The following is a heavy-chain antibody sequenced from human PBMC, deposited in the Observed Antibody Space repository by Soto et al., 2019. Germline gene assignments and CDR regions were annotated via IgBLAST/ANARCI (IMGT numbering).Heavy chain of an antibody. D-gene: IGHD2-15*01. V-gene: IGHV3-30*18. CDR1: GFTFSSYV. CDR3: AKCGASNTCIPTGFDP. CDR2: VSNDGSNK. J-gene: IGHJ5*02. Sequence: GGSLRLSCAASGFTFSSYVMHWVRQAPGKGLEWVAVVSNDGSNKDYADSVKGRFTISRDNSKNTLYLQMNSLRAEDTAMYYCAKCGASNTCIPTGFDPWGPGTLVTVSS.